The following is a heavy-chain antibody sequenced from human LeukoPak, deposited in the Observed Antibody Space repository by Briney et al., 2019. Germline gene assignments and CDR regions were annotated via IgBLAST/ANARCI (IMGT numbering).Heavy chain of an antibody. CDR2: ISSSSSYI. Sequence: GGSLRLSCAASGFTFSSYSMNWVRQAPGKGLEWVSSISSSSSYIYYADSVKGRFTISRDNAKNSLYLQMNSLRAEDTAVYYCARDPNTAMALYYYYNYMDVWGKGTTVTVSS. CDR3: ARDPNTAMALYYYYNYMDV. V-gene: IGHV3-21*01. J-gene: IGHJ6*03. CDR1: GFTFSSYS. D-gene: IGHD5-18*01.